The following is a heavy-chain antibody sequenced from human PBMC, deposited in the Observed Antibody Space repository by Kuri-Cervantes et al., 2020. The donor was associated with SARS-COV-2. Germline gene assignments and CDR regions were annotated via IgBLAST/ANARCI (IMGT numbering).Heavy chain of an antibody. V-gene: IGHV3-53*01. CDR1: GFTVSSNH. D-gene: IGHD3-10*01. CDR2: IYNDGTT. Sequence: GGSLRLSCAASGFTVSSNHMSWVRQAPGKGLEWISIIYNDGTTYYADSVKGRFTISRDNAKNSLYLQMDSLSAEDTAVYYCARDDRAGHFDVWGQGTMVTVSS. CDR3: ARDDRAGHFDV. J-gene: IGHJ3*01.